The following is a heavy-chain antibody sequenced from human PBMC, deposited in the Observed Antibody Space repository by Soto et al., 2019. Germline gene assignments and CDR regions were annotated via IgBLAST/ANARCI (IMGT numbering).Heavy chain of an antibody. Sequence: GGSLRLSCAASGFTFDNYAMNWVRQAPGKGLEWVSGITGSGENTCYADSVKGRFTISRDNSKNTLYVQLNSLRVEDTAIYYCAKVSLGATTITDFYYYGMDVWGQGTMVTVSS. V-gene: IGHV3-23*01. CDR2: ITGSGENT. CDR1: GFTFDNYA. CDR3: AKVSLGATTITDFYYYGMDV. D-gene: IGHD1-26*01. J-gene: IGHJ6*02.